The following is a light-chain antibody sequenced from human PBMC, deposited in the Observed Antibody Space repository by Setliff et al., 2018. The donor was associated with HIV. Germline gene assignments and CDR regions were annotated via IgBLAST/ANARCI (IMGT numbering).Light chain of an antibody. Sequence: QSALTQPASVSGSPGQSITISCTGTSSDVGSYDLVSWYQQHPGKAPKLMIYEGSKRPSGVSNRFSGSKSGNTASLTISRVEAGDEADYYCQVWDSSSDLHVVFGGGTK. V-gene: IGLV2-14*02. CDR3: QVWDSSSDLHVV. CDR1: SSDVGSYDL. J-gene: IGLJ2*01. CDR2: EGS.